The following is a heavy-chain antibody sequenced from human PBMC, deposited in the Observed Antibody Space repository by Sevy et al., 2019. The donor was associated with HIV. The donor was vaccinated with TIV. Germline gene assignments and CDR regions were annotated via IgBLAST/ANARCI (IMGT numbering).Heavy chain of an antibody. CDR3: ARVRDYGSGSFSPWFGP. J-gene: IGHJ5*02. V-gene: IGHV4-59*02. CDR1: GGSVTTGY. CDR2: VYDIGRT. D-gene: IGHD3-10*01. Sequence: SETLPLTCTVSGGSVTTGYWSWIRQPPGKGPEWIGYVYDIGRTAYSPSLKSRVTISLDTTKNQFSLQLNSITAADTAVYYCARVRDYGSGSFSPWFGPWGQGTLVTVSS.